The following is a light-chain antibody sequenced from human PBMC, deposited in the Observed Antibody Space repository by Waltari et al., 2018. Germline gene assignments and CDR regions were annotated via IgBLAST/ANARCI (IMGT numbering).Light chain of an antibody. CDR1: KSNIGSNP. Sequence: QSVLTQPPSASGTPGQRVPISCSGSKSNIGSNPVSWYQQFPGTAPKLVIYKNDQRPSGVPDRFSASKSGTAASLAISGLRSEDEADYYCAAWDDSPIGQVFGGGTKVTVL. CDR3: AAWDDSPIGQV. V-gene: IGLV1-47*01. CDR2: KND. J-gene: IGLJ3*02.